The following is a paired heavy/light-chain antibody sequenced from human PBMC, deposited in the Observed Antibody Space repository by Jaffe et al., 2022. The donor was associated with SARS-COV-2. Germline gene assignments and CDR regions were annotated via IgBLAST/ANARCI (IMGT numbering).Light chain of an antibody. J-gene: IGKJ2*01. CDR1: QSVNTN. Sequence: EIVMTQSPATLSVSPGERAALSCRASQSVNTNLAWYQQRPGQAPRLLIYRASTRATGIPARFSGSGSGTDFTLTISGLQSEDFVVYYCQQYNNWPPYTFGQGTKLEIK. CDR3: QQYNNWPPYT. V-gene: IGKV3-15*01. CDR2: RAS.
Heavy chain of an antibody. CDR3: ARIWKGSDHLFDY. CDR1: GFTFSTYA. Sequence: QVQLVESGGGVVQPGMSLRLSCAASGFTFSTYAVHWVRQAPGKGLEWVSTVSIDGIYKYYTDSVKGRFTISRDNSKNTLYLQMNNLRPEDTAVYFCARIWKGSDHLFDYWGQGTLVTVSS. D-gene: IGHD3-3*01. CDR2: VSIDGIYK. J-gene: IGHJ4*02. V-gene: IGHV3-30*04.